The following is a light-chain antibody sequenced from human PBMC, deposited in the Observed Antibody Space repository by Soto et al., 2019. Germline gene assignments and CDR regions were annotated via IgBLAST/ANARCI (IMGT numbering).Light chain of an antibody. Sequence: QSVLTQPASVSGSPGQSITISCTGTSSDVGGYNYVSWYQQHPGTAPKLMIYEVSHRPSGVSNRFSGSKSGNTASLTISGLQDEDEADYYCSSYTSSSTYVFGTGTKLTVL. CDR3: SSYTSSSTYV. V-gene: IGLV2-14*01. J-gene: IGLJ1*01. CDR1: SSDVGGYNY. CDR2: EVS.